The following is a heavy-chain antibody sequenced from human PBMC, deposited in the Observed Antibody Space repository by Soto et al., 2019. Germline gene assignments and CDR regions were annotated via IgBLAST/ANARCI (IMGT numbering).Heavy chain of an antibody. CDR1: GGTFGSYA. Sequence: SVKVSCKASGGTFGSYAISWVRQAPVQGLEWMGGIIPIFGTANYAQKFQGRVTITADESTSTAYMELSSLRSEDTAVYYCARVGYCSSTSCRYYYGMDVWGQGTTVTVSS. CDR3: ARVGYCSSTSCRYYYGMDV. V-gene: IGHV1-69*13. CDR2: IIPIFGTA. D-gene: IGHD2-2*01. J-gene: IGHJ6*02.